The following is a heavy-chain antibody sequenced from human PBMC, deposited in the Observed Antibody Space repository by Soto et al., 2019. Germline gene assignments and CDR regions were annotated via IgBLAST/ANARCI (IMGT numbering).Heavy chain of an antibody. CDR2: INPSGGST. CDR1: GYAFTSYY. J-gene: IGHJ4*01. D-gene: IGHD2-15*01. CDR3: ARDHRGIGYCSGGSCYSGFDY. V-gene: IGHV1-46*01. Sequence: ASVKVSCKASGYAFTSYYMHWVRQAPGQGLEWMGIINPSGGSTSYAQKFQGRVTMTRDTSTSTVYMELSSLRSEDTAVYYCARDHRGIGYCSGGSCYSGFDYWG.